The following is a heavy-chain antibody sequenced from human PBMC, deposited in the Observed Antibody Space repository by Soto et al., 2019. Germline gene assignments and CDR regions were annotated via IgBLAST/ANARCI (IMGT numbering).Heavy chain of an antibody. CDR2: INAGNGNT. D-gene: IGHD5-12*01. CDR3: SRAVAVATDFYY. CDR1: VYTFTGYA. J-gene: IGHJ4*02. V-gene: IGHV1-3*05. Sequence: QVQLVQSGAEEKKPGASVKVSCKASVYTFTGYAMPWVRQAPGQRREWMGWINAGNGNTKYSQKFLGKVIITRDTSESPAYLELRSLRSEGTAVYYCSRAVAVATDFYYWGQGTLVTVSS.